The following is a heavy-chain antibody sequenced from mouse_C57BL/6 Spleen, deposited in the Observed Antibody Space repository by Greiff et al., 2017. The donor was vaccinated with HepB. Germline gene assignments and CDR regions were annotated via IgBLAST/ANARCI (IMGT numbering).Heavy chain of an antibody. J-gene: IGHJ2*01. V-gene: IGHV1-54*01. D-gene: IGHD2-3*01. Sequence: QVQLQQSGAELVRPGTSVKVSCKASGYAFTNYLIEWVKQRPGQGLEWIGVINPGSGGTNYNEKFKGKATLTADKSSSTAYMQLSSLTSEDSAVYFCARGLLRGNFDYWGQGTTLTVSS. CDR2: INPGSGGT. CDR1: GYAFTNYL. CDR3: ARGLLRGNFDY.